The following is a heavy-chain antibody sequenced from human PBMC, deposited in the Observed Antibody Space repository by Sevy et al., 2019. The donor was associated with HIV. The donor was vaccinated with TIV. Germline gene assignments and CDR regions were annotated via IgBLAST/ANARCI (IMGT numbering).Heavy chain of an antibody. D-gene: IGHD2-2*01. CDR3: ARSPPVVVVPGAPSWFDP. V-gene: IGHV4-34*01. Sequence: SETLSLTCAVHDGSFSGYYWNWIRQLPGKGLEWIGEINESGITYYNPYLKSRVTISVATSKKQLSLKLNSVTAVDSAVYFCARSPPVVVVPGAPSWFDPWGQGTLVTVSS. CDR2: INESGIT. J-gene: IGHJ5*02. CDR1: DGSFSGYY.